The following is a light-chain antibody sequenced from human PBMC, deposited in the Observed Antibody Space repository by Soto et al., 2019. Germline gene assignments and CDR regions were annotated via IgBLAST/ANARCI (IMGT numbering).Light chain of an antibody. V-gene: IGKV3-20*01. CDR1: QSVSSNY. CDR3: QQYGSSPGT. CDR2: GAS. Sequence: EIVLTQSPGTLSLSPGERATLSCRASQSVSSNYLAWYQQKPGQAPRFLIYGASSRATGIPDRFSGSGSGTDFTLTISRLEPEDFAVYYCQQYGSSPGTFGQGTKVDIK. J-gene: IGKJ1*01.